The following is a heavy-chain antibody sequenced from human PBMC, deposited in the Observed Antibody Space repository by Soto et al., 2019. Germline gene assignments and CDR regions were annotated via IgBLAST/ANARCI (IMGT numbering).Heavy chain of an antibody. CDR2: IKQDGSEK. CDR3: AREVLRFLEWLSPGGMDV. V-gene: IGHV3-7*03. Sequence: EVQLVESGGGLVQPGGSLRLSCAASGFTFSSYWMSWVHQAPGKGLEWVANIKQDGSEKYYVDSVKGRFTISRDNAKNSLYLQMNSLRAEDTAVYYCAREVLRFLEWLSPGGMDVWGQGTTVTVSS. J-gene: IGHJ6*02. D-gene: IGHD3-3*01. CDR1: GFTFSSYW.